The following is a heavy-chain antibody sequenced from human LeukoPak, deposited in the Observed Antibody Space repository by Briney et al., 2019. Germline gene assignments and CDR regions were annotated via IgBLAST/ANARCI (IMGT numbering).Heavy chain of an antibody. CDR2: ISGSGGST. CDR3: AREADKIGGIDY. D-gene: IGHD3-10*01. CDR1: GFTFSSYA. Sequence: PGRSLRLSCAASGFTFSSYAMSWVRQAPGKGLEWVSAISGSGGSTYYADSVKGRFTISRDNSKNTLYLQMNSLRAEDTAAYYCAREADKIGGIDYWGQGTLVTVSS. V-gene: IGHV3-23*01. J-gene: IGHJ4*02.